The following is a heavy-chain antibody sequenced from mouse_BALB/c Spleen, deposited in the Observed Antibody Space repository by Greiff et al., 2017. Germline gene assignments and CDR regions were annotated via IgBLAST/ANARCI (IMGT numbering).Heavy chain of an antibody. CDR2: IYPYNGGT. J-gene: IGHJ3*01. CDR3: AREGTTAWFAY. V-gene: IGHV1S29*02. Sequence: VQLKESGPELVKPGASVKISCKASGYTFTDYNMHWVKQSHGKSLEWIGYIYPYNGGTGYNQKFKSKATLTVDNSSSTAYMELRSLTSEDSAVYYCAREGTTAWFAYWGQGTLVTVSA. D-gene: IGHD1-1*01. CDR1: GYTFTDYN.